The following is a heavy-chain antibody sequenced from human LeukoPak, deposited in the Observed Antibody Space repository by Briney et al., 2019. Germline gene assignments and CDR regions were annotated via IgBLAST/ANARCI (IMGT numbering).Heavy chain of an antibody. CDR2: IYYSGST. CDR1: GGSISSYY. V-gene: IGHV4-59*01. J-gene: IGHJ4*02. D-gene: IGHD6-19*01. Sequence: PSETLSLTCTVSGGSISSYYWSWIRQPPGKGLEWIGYIYYSGSTNYNPSLKSRVTISVDTSKNQFSLKLSSVTAADTAVYYCARVGQWLVLDYWGQGTLVTVSS. CDR3: ARVGQWLVLDY.